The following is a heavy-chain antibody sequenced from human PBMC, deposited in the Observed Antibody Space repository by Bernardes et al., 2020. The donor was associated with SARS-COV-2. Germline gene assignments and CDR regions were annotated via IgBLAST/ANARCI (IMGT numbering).Heavy chain of an antibody. J-gene: IGHJ2*01. Sequence: VESLFLSCEGSGFSFRRYAMGWVRQPPGRGLEWVSGVAGDGSSLSYGDSVKGRFTLSKDSSKNIVYLQMTSLTVEATAVYYCVKEYVVGDSLWYFDLWGRGTAVTVSS. D-gene: IGHD2-21*01. CDR3: VKEYVVGDSLWYFDL. V-gene: IGHV3-23*01. CDR2: VAGDGSSL. CDR1: GFSFRRYA.